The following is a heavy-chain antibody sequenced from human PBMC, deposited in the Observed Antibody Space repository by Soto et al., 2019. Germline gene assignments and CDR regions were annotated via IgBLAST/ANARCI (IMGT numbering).Heavy chain of an antibody. CDR1: GFTFNNYA. J-gene: IGHJ4*02. CDR2: ISGTGGST. V-gene: IGHV3-23*01. Sequence: EVQLLDSGGGLVQPGGSLRLSCAASGFTFNNYAMNWVRQAPGKGLEWVATISGTGGSTSYADSVKGRFTISRDNSKNTLYLQMNSLRVEDTAVYYCAKDRLGGNFDYWGQGTQVTVSS. CDR3: AKDRLGGNFDY.